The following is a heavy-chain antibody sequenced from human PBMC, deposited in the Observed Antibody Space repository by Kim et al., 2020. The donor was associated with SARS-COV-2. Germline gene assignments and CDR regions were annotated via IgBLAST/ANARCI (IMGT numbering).Heavy chain of an antibody. J-gene: IGHJ6*03. D-gene: IGHD3-3*01. CDR2: MNPNSGNT. Sequence: ASVKVSCKASGYTFTSYDINWVRQATGQGLEWMGWMNPNSGNTGYAQKFQGRVTMTRNTSISTAYMELSSLRSEDTAVYYWARGPTIFWGPYYMDVWGKGTTVTVSS. CDR3: ARGPTIFWGPYYMDV. V-gene: IGHV1-8*01. CDR1: GYTFTSYD.